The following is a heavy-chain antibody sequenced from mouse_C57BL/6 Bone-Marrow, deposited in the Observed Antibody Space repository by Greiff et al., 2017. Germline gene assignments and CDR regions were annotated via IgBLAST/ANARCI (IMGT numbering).Heavy chain of an antibody. J-gene: IGHJ3*01. Sequence: VHVKQSGAELVKPGASVKLSCTASGFNIKDYYMHWVKQRTEQGLEWIGRIDPEDGETKYAPKFQGKATITADTSSNTAYLQLSSLTSEDTAVYYCAKAYYSNYVWFAYWGQGTLVTVSA. D-gene: IGHD2-5*01. V-gene: IGHV14-2*01. CDR1: GFNIKDYY. CDR3: AKAYYSNYVWFAY. CDR2: IDPEDGET.